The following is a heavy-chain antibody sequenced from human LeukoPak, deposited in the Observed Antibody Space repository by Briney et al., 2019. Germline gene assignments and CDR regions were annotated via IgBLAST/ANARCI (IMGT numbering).Heavy chain of an antibody. CDR3: AKGQKWELPLDY. V-gene: IGHV3-23*01. D-gene: IGHD1-26*01. Sequence: PGGSLRLSCAASGFTFSSYAMSWVRQAPGKGLDWVSAISVSGGSTYYADSVKGRFTISRDNSKNTLCLQMNSLRAEDTAVYYCAKGQKWELPLDYWGQGTLVTVSS. CDR2: ISVSGGST. J-gene: IGHJ4*02. CDR1: GFTFSSYA.